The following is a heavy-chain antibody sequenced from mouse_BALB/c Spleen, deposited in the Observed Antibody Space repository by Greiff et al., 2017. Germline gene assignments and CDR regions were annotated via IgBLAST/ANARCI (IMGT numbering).Heavy chain of an antibody. CDR2: ISPGNGDI. J-gene: IGHJ1*01. D-gene: IGHD2-2*01. CDR3: KSPLWLPRYFDV. CDR1: GYTFTDHA. V-gene: IGHV1S53*01. Sequence: VQLQQSDAELVKPGASVKISCKASGYTFTDHAIHWVKQKPEQGLEWIGYISPGNGDIKYNEKFKGKATLTADKSSSTAYMQLNSLTSEDSAVYCCKSPLWLPRYFDVWGAGTTVTVSS.